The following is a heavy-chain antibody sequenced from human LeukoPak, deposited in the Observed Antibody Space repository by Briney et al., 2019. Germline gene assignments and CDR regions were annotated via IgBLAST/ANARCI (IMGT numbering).Heavy chain of an antibody. D-gene: IGHD2-2*01. CDR3: ARSGKLYQLLVGYYYYGMDV. J-gene: IGHJ6*02. CDR1: GDSVSSNSAA. V-gene: IGHV6-1*01. CDR2: TYYRSKWYN. Sequence: SQTLSLTCAISGDSVSSNSAAWNWIRKSPSRGLEWLGRTYYRSKWYNDYAVSVKSRITINPDTSKNQFSLQLNSVTPEDTAVYYCARSGKLYQLLVGYYYYGMDVWGQGTTVTVPS.